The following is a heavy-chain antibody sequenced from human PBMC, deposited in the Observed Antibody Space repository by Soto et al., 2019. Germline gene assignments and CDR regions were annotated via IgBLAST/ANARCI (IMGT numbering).Heavy chain of an antibody. CDR2: ISWEGGRA. Sequence: PGGSLRLSCEGSGFNFHDYSMHWVRQVPGKGLEWVSLISWEGGRADYADSVKGRFTVSRDNSKNSLSLQMNSLRPEDTGFYFCAKDQRPYVLFSRDYGMDFWGQGTAVTVSS. V-gene: IGHV3-43*01. CDR3: AKDQRPYVLFSRDYGMDF. J-gene: IGHJ6*02. CDR1: GFNFHDYS. D-gene: IGHD3-10*02.